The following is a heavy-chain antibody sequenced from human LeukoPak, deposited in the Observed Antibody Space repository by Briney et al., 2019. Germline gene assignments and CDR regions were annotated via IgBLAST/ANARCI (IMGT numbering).Heavy chain of an antibody. CDR1: GGSFSGYY. J-gene: IGHJ4*02. Sequence: PSETLSLTRAVYGGSFSGYYWSWIRQPPGKGLEWIGEINHSGSTNYNPSLKSRVTISVDTSKNQFSLKLSSVTAADTAVYYCARGRGYCSSTSCSLPYYFDYWGQGTLVTVSS. CDR2: INHSGST. CDR3: ARGRGYCSSTSCSLPYYFDY. D-gene: IGHD2-2*01. V-gene: IGHV4-34*01.